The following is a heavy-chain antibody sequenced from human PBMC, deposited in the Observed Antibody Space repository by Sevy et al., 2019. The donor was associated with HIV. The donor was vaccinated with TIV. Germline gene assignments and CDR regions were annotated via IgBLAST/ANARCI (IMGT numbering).Heavy chain of an antibody. Sequence: GGSLRLSCAASGFTFSSYAMSWVRQAPGKGLEWVSAISGSGGSTYYADSVKGRFTISRDNSKNTLYLQMNSLRAEDTAVYYCAKDGEYYGSGRGDYWGQGTLFTVSS. CDR2: ISGSGGST. V-gene: IGHV3-23*01. J-gene: IGHJ4*02. CDR3: AKDGEYYGSGRGDY. CDR1: GFTFSSYA. D-gene: IGHD3-10*01.